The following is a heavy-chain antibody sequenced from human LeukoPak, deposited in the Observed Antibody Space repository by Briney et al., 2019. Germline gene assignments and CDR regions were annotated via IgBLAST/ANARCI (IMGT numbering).Heavy chain of an antibody. V-gene: IGHV4-34*01. CDR1: GGSFSGYY. CDR2: INHSGST. CDR3: ARHRPYGSGSPGLYYFDY. J-gene: IGHJ4*02. Sequence: SETLSLTCAVYGGSFSGYYWSWIRQPPGKGLEWIGEINHSGSTNYNPSLKSRVTISVDTSKNQFSLKLSSVTAADTAVYYCARHRPYGSGSPGLYYFDYWGQGTLVTVSS. D-gene: IGHD3-10*01.